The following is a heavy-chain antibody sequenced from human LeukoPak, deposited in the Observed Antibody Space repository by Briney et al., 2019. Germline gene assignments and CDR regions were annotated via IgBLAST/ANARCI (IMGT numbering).Heavy chain of an antibody. CDR2: ISSCGSGT. Sequence: GGSLRLSCSASGFSFSSYAMHWVRQAPGKGLEFVSVISSCGSGTYYADSVKGRFTISRDNSKNTLYLQMSSLRPEDTAVYYCVKGHSSDTNWGQGTLVTVSS. V-gene: IGHV3-64D*09. CDR1: GFSFSSYA. J-gene: IGHJ4*02. CDR3: VKGHSSDTN. D-gene: IGHD6-25*01.